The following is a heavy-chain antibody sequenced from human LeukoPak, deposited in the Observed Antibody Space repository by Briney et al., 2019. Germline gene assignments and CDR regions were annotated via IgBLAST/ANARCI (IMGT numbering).Heavy chain of an antibody. D-gene: IGHD2-15*01. CDR3: AKSALLGYCSGGSCGYFDY. CDR2: ISGSGVST. V-gene: IGHV3-23*01. J-gene: IGHJ4*02. CDR1: GFTLSSYA. Sequence: GGSLRLSCAASGFTLSSYAMSWAPRAQGRGRGWVSDISGSGVSTYYADSVKGRFTISRDNSRNTLYLQMNSLRAEDTAVYYCAKSALLGYCSGGSCGYFDYWGQGTLVTVSS.